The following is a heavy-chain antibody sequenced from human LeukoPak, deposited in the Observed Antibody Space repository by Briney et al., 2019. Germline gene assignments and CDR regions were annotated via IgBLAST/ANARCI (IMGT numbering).Heavy chain of an antibody. J-gene: IGHJ4*02. V-gene: IGHV4-34*01. D-gene: IGHD4-23*01. Sequence: SETLSLTCAVYGGSFSGYYWSWIRQPPGKGLEWIGEINHSGSTNYNPSLKSRVTISVDTSKNQFSLKLSSVTAADTAVYYCARGYGGNVTYYFDYWGQGTLVTVSS. CDR3: ARGYGGNVTYYFDY. CDR1: GGSFSGYY. CDR2: INHSGST.